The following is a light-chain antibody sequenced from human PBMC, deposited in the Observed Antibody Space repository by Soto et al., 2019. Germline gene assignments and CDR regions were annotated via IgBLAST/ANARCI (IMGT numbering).Light chain of an antibody. J-gene: IGKJ1*01. CDR3: QQYGTSPWT. CDR1: QSVSSSY. CDR2: ATS. V-gene: IGKV3-20*01. Sequence: EIVLTQSPGTVSLSPGERATLSCRASQSVSSSYLAWYQQKPGQAPRLLFSATSNRATGIPDRFSGSGSGTDFTLTISRLEPEDFAVYDCQQYGTSPWTFGQGTKVEIK.